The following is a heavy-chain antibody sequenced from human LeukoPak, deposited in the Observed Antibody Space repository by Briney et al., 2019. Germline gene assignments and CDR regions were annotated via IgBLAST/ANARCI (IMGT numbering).Heavy chain of an antibody. J-gene: IGHJ3*02. CDR3: ARHLSGDDI. V-gene: IGHV3-33*01. CDR1: GFTFSNYG. CDR2: IWYDGSNK. Sequence: GGSLRLSCAASGFTFSNYGMYWVRQAPGKGLEWVAVIWYDGSNKYYADSVKGRFTISRDNSNNTVYLQMNSLRAEDTAVYYCARHLSGDDIWGQGTMVTVSS. D-gene: IGHD4-17*01.